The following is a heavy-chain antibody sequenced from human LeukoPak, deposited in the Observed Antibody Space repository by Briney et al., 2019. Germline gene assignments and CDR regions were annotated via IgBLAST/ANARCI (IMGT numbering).Heavy chain of an antibody. V-gene: IGHV4-30-4*08. Sequence: PSETLSLTCTVSGGSIGSGDYYWSWVRQPPGTGLEWIGYIYYIGNTYYNPSLKSRVAILIDTSKNQFSLKLSSVTVADTAVYYCARDLGGRNPYFDYWGQGTLVTVSS. J-gene: IGHJ4*02. CDR2: IYYIGNT. CDR3: ARDLGGRNPYFDY. D-gene: IGHD2-15*01. CDR1: GGSIGSGDYY.